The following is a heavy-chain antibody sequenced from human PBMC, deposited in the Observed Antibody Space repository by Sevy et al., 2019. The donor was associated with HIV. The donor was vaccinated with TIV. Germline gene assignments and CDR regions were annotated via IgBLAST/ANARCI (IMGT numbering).Heavy chain of an antibody. D-gene: IGHD6-19*01. J-gene: IGHJ4*02. V-gene: IGHV3-21*04. Sequence: GGSLRLSCAASGFTFSSYSMNWVRQAPGKGLEWVSSISSSSSYIYYAESVKGRFTISRDNSKNTLYLQMNSLRAEDTAVYYCAKEGRVAGIYYFDYWGQGTLVTVSS. CDR1: GFTFSSYS. CDR3: AKEGRVAGIYYFDY. CDR2: ISSSSSYI.